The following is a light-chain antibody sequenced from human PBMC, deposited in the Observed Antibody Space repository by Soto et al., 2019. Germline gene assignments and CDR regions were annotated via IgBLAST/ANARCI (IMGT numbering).Light chain of an antibody. CDR2: ATS. V-gene: IGKV1-39*01. CDR1: QNIKKF. CDR3: QQSYSSPLT. J-gene: IGKJ4*01. Sequence: DIHMTQSPSSLSASVGDRVTITCRASQNIKKFLNWYPKRPGKAPSALINATSTLQNGVSSRFSGGGSDTDFTLTITSLQPEDFATYFCQQSYSSPLTFGGGTKVEL.